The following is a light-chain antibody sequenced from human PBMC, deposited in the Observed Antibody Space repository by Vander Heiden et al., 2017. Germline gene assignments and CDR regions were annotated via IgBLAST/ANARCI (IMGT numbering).Light chain of an antibody. CDR1: QGIRDR. CDR3: LQHDTYLFT. Sequence: DLQMTQSPSSLSASVGDRVTITFRATQGIRDRLAWYQQKPGKAPKRLIYDASNLQRGVPARFSGSGFGTEFTLTISSLQPEDFATYYCLQHDTYLFTFGQGTKLEIK. V-gene: IGKV1-17*01. CDR2: DAS. J-gene: IGKJ2*01.